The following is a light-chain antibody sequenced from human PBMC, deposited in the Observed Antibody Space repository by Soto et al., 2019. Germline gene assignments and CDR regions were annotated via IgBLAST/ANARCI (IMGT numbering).Light chain of an antibody. CDR1: QSVNSN. V-gene: IGKV3-15*01. J-gene: IGKJ4*01. CDR2: VAS. CDR3: QQYNVWPLT. Sequence: EIVMTQPPVTLSVSPGDRATLSCRASQSVNSNLAWYQHKPGQTPKLLIYVASTRATGIPARFSGSGSGTEFTLTISSLQSEDFAVYYCQQYNVWPLTFGGGTKVEFK.